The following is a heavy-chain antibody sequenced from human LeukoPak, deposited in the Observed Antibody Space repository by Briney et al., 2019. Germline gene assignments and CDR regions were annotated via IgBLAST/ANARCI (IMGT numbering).Heavy chain of an antibody. D-gene: IGHD3-22*01. CDR2: INHSGST. CDR3: ARPARPSYYYDSSGDAFDY. J-gene: IGHJ4*02. V-gene: IGHV4-34*01. CDR1: GGSFSGYY. Sequence: PSETLSLTCAVYGGSFSGYYWSWIRQPPGKGLEWIGEINHSGSTNYNPSLKSRVTISVDTSKNQFSLKLSSVTAADTAVYYCARPARPSYYYDSSGDAFDYWGQGTLVTVSS.